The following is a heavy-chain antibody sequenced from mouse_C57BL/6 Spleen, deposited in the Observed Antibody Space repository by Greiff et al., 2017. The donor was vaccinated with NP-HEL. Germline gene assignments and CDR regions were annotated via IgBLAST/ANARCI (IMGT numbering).Heavy chain of an antibody. CDR3: ARNRDGYYVPWFAY. V-gene: IGHV2-2*01. J-gene: IGHJ3*01. CDR1: GFSLTSYG. Sequence: VQLVESGPGLVQPSQSLSITCTVSGFSLTSYGVHWVRQSPGKGLEWLGVIWSGGSTDYNAAFISRLSISKDNSKSQVFFKMNSLQADDTAIYYCARNRDGYYVPWFAYWGQGTLVTVSA. D-gene: IGHD2-3*01. CDR2: IWSGGST.